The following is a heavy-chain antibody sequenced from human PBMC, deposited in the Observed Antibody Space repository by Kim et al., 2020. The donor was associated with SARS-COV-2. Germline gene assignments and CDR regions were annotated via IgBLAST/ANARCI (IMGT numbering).Heavy chain of an antibody. D-gene: IGHD3-10*01. J-gene: IGHJ4*02. Sequence: GGSLRLSCAASGFTFSSYAMSWVRQAPGKGLEWVSAISGSGGSTYYADSVKGRFTISRDNSKNTLYLQMNSLRAEDTAVYYCAKSGRGIGEFFPIDYWGQGTLVTVSS. CDR2: ISGSGGST. V-gene: IGHV3-23*01. CDR3: AKSGRGIGEFFPIDY. CDR1: GFTFSSYA.